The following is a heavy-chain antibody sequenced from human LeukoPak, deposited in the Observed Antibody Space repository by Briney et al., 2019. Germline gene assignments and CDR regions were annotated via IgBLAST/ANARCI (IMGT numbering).Heavy chain of an antibody. Sequence: ASVKVSCKASGYTFTSYYIHWVRQAPGHGLEWMGIINPTGGGTTYAQKFQGRVTMTRDTSTSTVYMELSSLRSEDTAVYYCAGEKELVVVTGNYFDYWGQGTLLTVSS. CDR2: INPTGGGT. CDR1: GYTFTSYY. CDR3: AGEKELVVVTGNYFDY. J-gene: IGHJ4*02. V-gene: IGHV1-46*01. D-gene: IGHD2-21*02.